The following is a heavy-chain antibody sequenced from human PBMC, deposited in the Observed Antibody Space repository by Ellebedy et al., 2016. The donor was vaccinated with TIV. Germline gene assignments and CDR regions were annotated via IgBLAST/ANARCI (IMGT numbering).Heavy chain of an antibody. CDR3: VRDRGNCRSNSCPYHFDI. V-gene: IGHV1-3*01. J-gene: IGHJ4*02. CDR1: GSFFTSYA. CDR2: INADNGYT. D-gene: IGHD2-2*01. Sequence: ASVKVSCKASGSFFTSYAMHWVRQAPGQRLEWMGWINADNGYTKYSQNFQGRLTITRDTSASTAYMDLSSLRSEDTAVYYCVRDRGNCRSNSCPYHFDIWGQGTLVTVSS.